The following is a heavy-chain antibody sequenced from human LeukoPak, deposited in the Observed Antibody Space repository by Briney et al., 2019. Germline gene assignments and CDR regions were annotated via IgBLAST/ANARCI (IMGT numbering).Heavy chain of an antibody. Sequence: QTGGSLRLSCAASGFTFSSYAMSWVRQAPGKGLEWVSAISGSGGSTYYADSVKGRFTISRDNSKNTLYPQMNSLRAEDTAVYYCAKGANGMKRRVRYFDWPIDYMDVWGKGTTVTVSS. V-gene: IGHV3-23*01. CDR1: GFTFSSYA. D-gene: IGHD3-9*01. J-gene: IGHJ6*03. CDR2: ISGSGGST. CDR3: AKGANGMKRRVRYFDWPIDYMDV.